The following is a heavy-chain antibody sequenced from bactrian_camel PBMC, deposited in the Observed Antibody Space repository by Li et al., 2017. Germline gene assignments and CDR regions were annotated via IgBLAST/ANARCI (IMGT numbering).Heavy chain of an antibody. J-gene: IGHJ4*01. D-gene: IGHD4*01. CDR1: EYSTSRLC. V-gene: IGHV3S67*01. CDR2: IGTDASA. CDR3: AAGGCYYSDYDVPWPQGQVPMLSSEYTY. Sequence: DVQLVESGGGSVQAGGSLKLSCRPSESSEYSTSRLCMAWFRQAPGKQREGVADIGTDASAVYADSVKGRFSISKDNLKNILYLQMNNLKPDDTAMYYCAAGGCYYSDYDVPWPQGQVPMLSSEYTYWGQGTQVTVS.